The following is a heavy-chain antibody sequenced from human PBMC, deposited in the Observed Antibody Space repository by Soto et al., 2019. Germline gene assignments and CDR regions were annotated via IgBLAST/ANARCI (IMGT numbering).Heavy chain of an antibody. CDR2: ISGSGDST. D-gene: IGHD2-21*01. J-gene: IGHJ4*02. CDR1: GFTFTTYA. CDR3: AKDFFGAVIGPFDY. Sequence: LRLSCAASGFTFTTYAINWVRQAPGKGLEWVSAISGSGDSTYYADSVKGRFTVSGDNSKNTLYLQMNSLRAEDTAVYYCAKDFFGAVIGPFDYWGQGTLVAVSS. V-gene: IGHV3-23*01.